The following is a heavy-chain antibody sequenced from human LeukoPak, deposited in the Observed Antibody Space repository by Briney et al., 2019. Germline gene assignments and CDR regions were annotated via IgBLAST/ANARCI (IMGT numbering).Heavy chain of an antibody. CDR2: IYYSGST. Sequence: PSETLSLTCTVSGGSISSYYWSWIRQPPGKGLEWIGYIYYSGSTNYNPSLKSRVTISVDTSKNQFSLKLSSVTAADTAVYYCAXXXSSGWLYFDYWGQGTLVTVSS. CDR3: AXXXSSGWLYFDY. V-gene: IGHV4-59*08. CDR1: GGSISSYY. J-gene: IGHJ4*02. D-gene: IGHD6-19*01.